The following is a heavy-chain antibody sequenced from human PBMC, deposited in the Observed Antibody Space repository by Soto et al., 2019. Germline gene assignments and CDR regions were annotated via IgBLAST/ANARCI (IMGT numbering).Heavy chain of an antibody. J-gene: IGHJ4*02. CDR2: ISGSGGST. CDR1: GFTFSSYA. Sequence: EVQLLESGGGLVQPGGSLRLSCAASGFTFSSYAMSWVRQAPGKGLEWVSAISGSGGSTYYADSVKGRFTISRDNSKNTLYLQMNSLRAEDTAGYYCARGYSGYEDYFDYWGQGTLVTVSS. V-gene: IGHV3-23*01. CDR3: ARGYSGYEDYFDY. D-gene: IGHD5-12*01.